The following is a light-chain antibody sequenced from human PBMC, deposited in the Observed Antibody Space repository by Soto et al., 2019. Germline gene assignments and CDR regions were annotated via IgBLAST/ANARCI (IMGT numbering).Light chain of an antibody. CDR1: SGHRSYI. J-gene: IGLJ2*01. CDR2: LEGSGSY. Sequence: QLVLTQSSSASASLGSSVKLTCTLSSGHRSYIIAWHQQQPGKAPRYLMKLEGSGSYNKGSGVPDRFSGSSSGADRYLTMSNLQSEDEADYYCETWASNIRVFGGGTKLTVL. CDR3: ETWASNIRV. V-gene: IGLV4-60*03.